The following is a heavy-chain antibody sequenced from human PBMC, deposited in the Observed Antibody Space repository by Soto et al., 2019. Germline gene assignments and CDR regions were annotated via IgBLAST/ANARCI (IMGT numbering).Heavy chain of an antibody. CDR2: IKQDGSEK. CDR3: ARDPGSPFECVAYCGGDCYSGVYYYGMDV. V-gene: IGHV3-7*05. Sequence: GGSLRLSCAASGFTFSSYWMSWVRQAPGKGLEWVANIKQDGSEKYYVDYVKGRFTISRDNAKNSLYLQMNSLRAEDTVVYYCARDPGSPFECVAYCGGDCYSGVYYYGMDVWGQGTTVTVSS. D-gene: IGHD2-21*02. J-gene: IGHJ6*02. CDR1: GFTFSSYW.